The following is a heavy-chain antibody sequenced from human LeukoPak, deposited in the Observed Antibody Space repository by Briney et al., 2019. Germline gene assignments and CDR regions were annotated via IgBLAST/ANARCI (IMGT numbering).Heavy chain of an antibody. Sequence: GGSLRLSCAASGFTFSSYEMNWVRQAPGKGLEWVSCISSSGSTIYYADSVKGRFTISRDNAKNSLYLQMNSLRAEDTAVYYCAGSSEYIYYYYYGMDVWGQGTTVTVSS. CDR1: GFTFSSYE. D-gene: IGHD6-6*01. J-gene: IGHJ6*02. CDR3: AGSSEYIYYYYYGMDV. V-gene: IGHV3-48*03. CDR2: ISSSGSTI.